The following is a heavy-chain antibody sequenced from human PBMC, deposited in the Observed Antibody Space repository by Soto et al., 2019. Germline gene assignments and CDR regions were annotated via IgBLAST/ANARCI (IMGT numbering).Heavy chain of an antibody. CDR3: ARDGSGSYPEYEYFQH. Sequence: SVEVYCKASGGTFSSYAMSWVRQAPGQGLEWMGGIIPIFGTANYAQKFQGRVTITADESTSTAYMELRSLRSDDTAVYYCARDGSGSYPEYEYFQHWGQGTLVTVSS. CDR1: GGTFSSYA. V-gene: IGHV1-69*13. D-gene: IGHD1-26*01. J-gene: IGHJ1*01. CDR2: IIPIFGTA.